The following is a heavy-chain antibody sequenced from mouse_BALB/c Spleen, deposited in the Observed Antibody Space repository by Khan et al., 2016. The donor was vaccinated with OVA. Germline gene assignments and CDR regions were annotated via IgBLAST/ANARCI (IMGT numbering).Heavy chain of an antibody. J-gene: IGHJ2*01. V-gene: IGHV1S81*02. CDR1: GYTFTSYW. CDR3: ARIKKIVATYFDD. Sequence: VQLQQSGAELVKAGASVKMSCKASGYTFTSYWMHWVKQRLGQGLEWFAETNPTNGSTYYNEKFKSKATLTVDKSSSTAYMLLSGPTFEDSAVYYCARIKKIVATYFDDWGQGTTLTVSS. D-gene: IGHD1-1*01. CDR2: TNPTNGST.